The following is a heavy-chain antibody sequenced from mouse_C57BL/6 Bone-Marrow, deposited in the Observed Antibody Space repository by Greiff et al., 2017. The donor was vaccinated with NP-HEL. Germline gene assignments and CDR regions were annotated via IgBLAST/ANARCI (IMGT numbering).Heavy chain of an antibody. D-gene: IGHD3-1*01. CDR1: GYAFSSSW. Sequence: VQLQQSGPELVKPGASVKISCKASGYAFSSSWMNWVKQRPGKGLEWIGRLYPGDGATNYNGKFKGKATLTADKSSSTAYMQLSSLTSEDSAVYFCAKRGATRAMDYWGQGTSVTVSS. CDR3: AKRGATRAMDY. V-gene: IGHV1-82*01. CDR2: LYPGDGAT. J-gene: IGHJ4*01.